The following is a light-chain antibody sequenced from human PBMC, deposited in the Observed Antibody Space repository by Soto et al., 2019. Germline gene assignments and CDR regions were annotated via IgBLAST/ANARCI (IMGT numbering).Light chain of an antibody. Sequence: EIVMTQSPATLSVSPGERATLSCRASQSVSSNLAWYQQKPGQAPRLLIYGASTRATGIPARFSGSGSGTEFTLTISSLQSEDFAVYYCQQYNGKKTFGQGTKVEIK. CDR2: GAS. J-gene: IGKJ1*01. CDR3: QQYNGKKT. CDR1: QSVSSN. V-gene: IGKV3-15*01.